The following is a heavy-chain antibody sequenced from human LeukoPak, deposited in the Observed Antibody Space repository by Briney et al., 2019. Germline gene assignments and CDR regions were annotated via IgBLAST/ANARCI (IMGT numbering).Heavy chain of an antibody. CDR3: AREIHGYSGYGVDY. V-gene: IGHV3-53*01. CDR1: GFTFSSNY. J-gene: IGHJ4*02. D-gene: IGHD5-12*01. CDR2: IYSGGST. Sequence: GGSLRLSCAASGFTFSSNYMSWVRQAPGKGLEWVSVIYSGGSTYYADSVKGRFTISRDNSKNTLYLQMNSLRAEDTAVYYCAREIHGYSGYGVDYWGQGTLVTVSS.